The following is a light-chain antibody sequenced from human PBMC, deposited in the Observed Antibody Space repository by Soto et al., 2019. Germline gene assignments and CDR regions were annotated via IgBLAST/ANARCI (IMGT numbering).Light chain of an antibody. CDR2: GAS. J-gene: IGKJ5*01. V-gene: IGKV3-15*01. CDR1: QSVSGN. CDR3: QQYNNWPPFT. Sequence: EIVMTQSPATLSVSPGERATLSRRASQSVSGNLAWYQQKPGQPPRLLIYGASTRATGIPARFSGSGSGTEFTLTISSLQSEDFAVYYCQQYNNWPPFTFGQGTRLEIK.